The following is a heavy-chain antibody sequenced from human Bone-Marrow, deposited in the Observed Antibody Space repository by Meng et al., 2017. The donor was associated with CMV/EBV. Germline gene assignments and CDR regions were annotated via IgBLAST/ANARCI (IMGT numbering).Heavy chain of an antibody. J-gene: IGHJ5*02. D-gene: IGHD2-2*01. V-gene: IGHV1-18*01. CDR1: GYTFTSYG. Sequence: ASVKVSCKASGYTFTSYGISWVRQAPGQGLEWMGWISAYNGNTNYAQKLQGRVTMTTDTSTSTAYMELRSLRSDDTAVYYCARSYCSSTSCYWSDWFDPWGQGNRVTVSS. CDR3: ARSYCSSTSCYWSDWFDP. CDR2: ISAYNGNT.